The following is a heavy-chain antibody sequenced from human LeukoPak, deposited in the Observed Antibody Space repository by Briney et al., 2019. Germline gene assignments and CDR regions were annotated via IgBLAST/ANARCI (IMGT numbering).Heavy chain of an antibody. V-gene: IGHV4-4*02. CDR3: ARAGIAAAGSYYYYYYMDV. D-gene: IGHD6-13*01. CDR1: GGSISSSNW. CDR2: IYHSGST. J-gene: IGHJ6*03. Sequence: PSGTLSLTCAVSGGSISSSNWWSWVRQPPGKGLEWIGEIYHSGSTNYNPSLKSRVTIPVDKSKNQFSLKLSSVTAADTAVYYCARAGIAAAGSYYYYYYMDVWGKGTTVTVSS.